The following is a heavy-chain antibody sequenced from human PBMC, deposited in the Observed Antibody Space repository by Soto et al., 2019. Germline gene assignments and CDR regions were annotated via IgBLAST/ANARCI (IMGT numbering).Heavy chain of an antibody. CDR2: ISYDGSDK. V-gene: IGHV3-30*18. D-gene: IGHD5-18*01. Sequence: QVQVVESGGGVVQPGGSLRLSCAASGFTFSSYGIHWVRQAPGKGLEWVALISYDGSDKYYADSVMGRFTISRDNSRNTLYLQMSSLRADDTAVYYCVKERYAQLWLEDYGMDVWGQGTTVTVSS. CDR1: GFTFSSYG. J-gene: IGHJ6*02. CDR3: VKERYAQLWLEDYGMDV.